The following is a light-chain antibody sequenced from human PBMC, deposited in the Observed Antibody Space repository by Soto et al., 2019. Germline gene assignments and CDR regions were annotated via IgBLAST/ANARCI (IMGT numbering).Light chain of an antibody. V-gene: IGLV2-14*01. CDR3: SSYTSSSTYVV. J-gene: IGLJ2*01. CDR2: DVS. Sequence: QAVVTQPASVSGSPGQSITISCTGTSSDFGGYNYVSWYQQHPGKAPKLMIYDVSNRPSGVSNRFSGSKSGNTASLTISGLQAEDEADYYCSSYTSSSTYVVFGGGTKLTVL. CDR1: SSDFGGYNY.